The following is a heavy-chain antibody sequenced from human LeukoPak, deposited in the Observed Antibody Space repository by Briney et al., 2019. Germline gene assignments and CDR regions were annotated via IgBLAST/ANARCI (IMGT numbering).Heavy chain of an antibody. Sequence: GGSLRLSCAASGFTFSSYEMNWVRQAPGKGLEWVSYISSSGSTIYYADSVKGRFTISRDNAKNSLYLQVSSLRVDDTAVYFCARRFWGESYFDLWGRGTLVTVSS. J-gene: IGHJ2*01. D-gene: IGHD3-16*01. CDR1: GFTFSSYE. CDR3: ARRFWGESYFDL. V-gene: IGHV3-48*03. CDR2: ISSSGSTI.